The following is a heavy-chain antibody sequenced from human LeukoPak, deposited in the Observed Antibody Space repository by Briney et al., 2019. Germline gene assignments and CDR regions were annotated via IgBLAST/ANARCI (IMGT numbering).Heavy chain of an antibody. CDR1: NGSFSGYY. CDR3: ARHGFYGDSARRKFDP. D-gene: IGHD4-17*01. V-gene: IGHV4-34*01. J-gene: IGHJ5*02. Sequence: PSETLSLTCTVYNGSFSGYYWSWIRQPPGTGLEWIGEISHSGCTNLNPSLKSRLTISLDTSKNHFSLRLTSLTAADTAVYYCARHGFYGDSARRKFDPWGQGTLVTVSS. CDR2: ISHSGCT.